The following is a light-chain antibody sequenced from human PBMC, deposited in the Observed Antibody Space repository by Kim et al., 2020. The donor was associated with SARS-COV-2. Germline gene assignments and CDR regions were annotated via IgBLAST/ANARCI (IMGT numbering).Light chain of an antibody. Sequence: SSELTQDPAVSVALGQTVRITCQGDSLRSYYATWYQQKPGQAPILVIYGKNNRPSGIPDRFSGSSPGNTASLTLPGTQAGDEADYYCNSRASNDNVVFRR. CDR3: NSRASNDNVV. CDR2: GKN. CDR1: SLRSYY. V-gene: IGLV3-19*01. J-gene: IGLJ2*01.